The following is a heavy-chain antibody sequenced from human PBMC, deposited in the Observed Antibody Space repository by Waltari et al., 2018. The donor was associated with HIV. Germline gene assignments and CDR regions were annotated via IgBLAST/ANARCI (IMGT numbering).Heavy chain of an antibody. V-gene: IGHV3-23*01. D-gene: IGHD5-12*01. CDR2: MIVSGGRT. CDR1: GFTFSSYA. CDR3: AKGRAGMATIDPFFDY. J-gene: IGHJ4*02. Sequence: EVQLLESGGGLVQPGGSLRLSCAASGFTFSSYAMSWVRQAPGKGLEGVSAMIVSGGRTYYADSVKGRFTISRDNSKNTLYLQMNSLRAEDTAVYYCAKGRAGMATIDPFFDYWGQGTLVTVSS.